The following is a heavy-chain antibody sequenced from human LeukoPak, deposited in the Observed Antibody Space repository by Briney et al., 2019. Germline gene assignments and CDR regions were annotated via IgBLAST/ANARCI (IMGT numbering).Heavy chain of an antibody. V-gene: IGHV4-30-4*01. CDR1: GGSISSGDYY. CDR2: IYYSGST. D-gene: IGHD3-22*01. CDR3: ARAILYDSSGYPHPFDY. J-gene: IGHJ4*02. Sequence: SQTLSLTCTVSGGSISSGDYYWSWIRQPPGKGLEWIGYIYYSGSTYYNPSLKSRVTISVDTSKNQFSLKLSSVTAADTAVYYCARAILYDSSGYPHPFDYWGQGTLVTVSS.